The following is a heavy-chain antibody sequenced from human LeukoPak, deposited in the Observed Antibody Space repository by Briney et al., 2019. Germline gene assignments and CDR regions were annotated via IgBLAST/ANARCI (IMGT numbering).Heavy chain of an antibody. V-gene: IGHV3-13*01. CDR1: GFTFSSYD. CDR3: ARGAYCSGGSCYVGYNWFDP. J-gene: IGHJ5*02. CDR2: IGTAGDT. D-gene: IGHD2-15*01. Sequence: GGSLRLAYAASGFTFSSYDMHWVRQATGRGLEWVSSIGTAGDTYSPGSLKGRFTICRENPKNSLYLQMNSLRAGDTVVDYCARGAYCSGGSCYVGYNWFDPWGQGTLVTVSS.